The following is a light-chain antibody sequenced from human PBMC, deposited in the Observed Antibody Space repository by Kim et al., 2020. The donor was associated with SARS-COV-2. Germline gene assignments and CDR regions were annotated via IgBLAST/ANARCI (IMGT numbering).Light chain of an antibody. J-gene: IGKJ4*01. CDR3: QQSHTAPLLT. Sequence: DIQMTQSPSSLAASVGDRVTIACRASQSISTYLNWYQQKPGKAPKLLIYAASRLQSGVPSRFSGSGSGTDFTLTISSLQPEDFATYYCQQSHTAPLLTFGRRDQGGYQ. V-gene: IGKV1-39*01. CDR2: AAS. CDR1: QSISTY.